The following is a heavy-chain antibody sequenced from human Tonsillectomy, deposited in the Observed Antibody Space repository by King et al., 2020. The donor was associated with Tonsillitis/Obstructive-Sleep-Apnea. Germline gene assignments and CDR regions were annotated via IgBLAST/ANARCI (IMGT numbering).Heavy chain of an antibody. Sequence: VQLVESGGGLVKTGGSLRLSCVASGSSFSDYYMTWIRQAPGKGLEWISYISGSSTYTNYADSVKGRFTNSRDNAKNSLYLQMNSLRVEDTALYYCARGGGYCSSTGCYLGAYDVWGQGTTVTVSS. J-gene: IGHJ3*01. D-gene: IGHD2-2*01. CDR3: ARGGGYCSSTGCYLGAYDV. CDR2: ISGSSTYT. V-gene: IGHV3-11*05. CDR1: GSSFSDYY.